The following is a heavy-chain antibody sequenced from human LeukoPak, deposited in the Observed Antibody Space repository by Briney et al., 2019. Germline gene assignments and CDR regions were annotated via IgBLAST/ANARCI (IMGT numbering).Heavy chain of an antibody. Sequence: TPSETLSLTCTVSRASISDNYWSWSRQPAGKALEWIGRTYTSVDTNYNPSLKSRASFSVDTSKNQFYLSLRYVTAADTAVYYCTIGGASGSLAHWGPGTLVTVSS. V-gene: IGHV4-4*07. CDR3: TIGGASGSLAH. CDR1: RASISDNY. D-gene: IGHD6-13*01. CDR2: TYTSVDT. J-gene: IGHJ4*02.